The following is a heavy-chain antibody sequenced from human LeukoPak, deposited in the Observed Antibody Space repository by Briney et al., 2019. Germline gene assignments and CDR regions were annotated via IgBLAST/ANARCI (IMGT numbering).Heavy chain of an antibody. J-gene: IGHJ5*02. Sequence: PSQTLSLTCTVSGGSISSGGYYWIWIRQHPGKGLEWIGYIYYSGSTYYNPSLKSRVTISVDTSKNQFSLKLSSVTAADTAVYYCARDQSYAAHWFDPWGQGTLVTVSS. CDR1: GGSISSGGYY. D-gene: IGHD1-26*01. V-gene: IGHV4-31*03. CDR3: ARDQSYAAHWFDP. CDR2: IYYSGST.